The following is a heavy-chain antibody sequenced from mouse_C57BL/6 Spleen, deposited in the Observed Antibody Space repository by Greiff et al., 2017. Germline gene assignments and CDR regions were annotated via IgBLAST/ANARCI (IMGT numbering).Heavy chain of an antibody. CDR1: GYTFTDYN. J-gene: IGHJ4*01. CDR3: ERRYRYYRAMDY. V-gene: IGHV1-18*01. D-gene: IGHD2-12*01. Sequence: EVQLLQSGPELVKPGASVKIPCKASGYTFTDYNMDWVKQSHGKSLAWIGDINPNNGGTIYNQKFKGKVTLTVDKSSSTAYMGLRSLTSKDTAVYDSERRYRYYRAMDYWGQGTSVTVSS. CDR2: INPNNGGT.